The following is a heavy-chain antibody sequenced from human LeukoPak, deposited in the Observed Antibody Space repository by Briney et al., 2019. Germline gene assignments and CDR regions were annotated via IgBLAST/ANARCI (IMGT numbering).Heavy chain of an antibody. D-gene: IGHD1-26*01. V-gene: IGHV4-4*07. Sequence: SETLSLTCTVSGGSISSYYWSWIRQPAGKGLEWIGRIYTSGSTNYNPSLKSRVTMSVDTSKNQFSLKLSSVTAADTAVYYCASSNNSGRDFDYWGQGTLVTVSS. J-gene: IGHJ4*02. CDR3: ASSNNSGRDFDY. CDR1: GGSISSYY. CDR2: IYTSGST.